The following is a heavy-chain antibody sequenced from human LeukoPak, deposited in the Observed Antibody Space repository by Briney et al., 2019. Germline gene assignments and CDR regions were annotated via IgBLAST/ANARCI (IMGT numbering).Heavy chain of an antibody. V-gene: IGHV3-48*01. D-gene: IGHD5-18*01. J-gene: IGHJ4*02. CDR2: ISSSSSTI. Sequence: GGSLRLSCAASGFTFSSYSMNWVRQAPGKGLEWVSYISSSSSTIYYADSVKGRFTISRDNAKNSLYLQMNSLRAEDTAVYYCARDRYGPSGLFDYWGQGTLVTVSS. CDR3: ARDRYGPSGLFDY. CDR1: GFTFSSYS.